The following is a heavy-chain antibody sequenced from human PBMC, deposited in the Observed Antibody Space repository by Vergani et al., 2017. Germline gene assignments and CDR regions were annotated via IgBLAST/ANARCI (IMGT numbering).Heavy chain of an antibody. CDR2: IYPGDSEV. Sequence: EVQLVQSGAEVQKPGESLKISCKGSGYIFSNFWIGWVRQRPGRGLEWMGIIYPGDSEVKSNPTFRGQVIFSVDTSVNTAYLQWRSLQASDTATYFCASGGHGSENGGALQLWGQGTNITVSS. D-gene: IGHD3-10*01. J-gene: IGHJ3*01. V-gene: IGHV5-51*01. CDR1: GYIFSNFW. CDR3: ASGGHGSENGGALQL.